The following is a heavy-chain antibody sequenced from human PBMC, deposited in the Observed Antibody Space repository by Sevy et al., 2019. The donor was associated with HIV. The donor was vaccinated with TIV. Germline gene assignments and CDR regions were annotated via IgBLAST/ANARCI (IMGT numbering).Heavy chain of an antibody. CDR2: ISTGTDHI. D-gene: IGHD3-3*01. Sequence: GGSLRLSCTASGYTFPAFSFNWVRQAPGKGLEWLSYISTGTDHIYYADSAKGRFTISRDDAKNSVYLEMKSLRDQDTALYYCVRGRVDAYNVYFDLWGQGTLVTVSS. CDR1: GYTFPAFS. V-gene: IGHV3-21*05. J-gene: IGHJ4*02. CDR3: VRGRVDAYNVYFDL.